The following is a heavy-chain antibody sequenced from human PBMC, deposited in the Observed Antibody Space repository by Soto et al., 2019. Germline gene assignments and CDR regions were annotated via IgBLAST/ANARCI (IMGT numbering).Heavy chain of an antibody. CDR1: GGSISSYY. Sequence: SETLSFTCTVSGGSISSYYWSWIRQPPGKGLEWIGYIYYSGSTNYNPSLKSRVTISVDTSKNQFSLKLSSVTAADTAVYYCARSRGLRGYSYGTDYWGQGTLVTVSS. J-gene: IGHJ4*02. CDR2: IYYSGST. D-gene: IGHD5-18*01. V-gene: IGHV4-59*01. CDR3: ARSRGLRGYSYGTDY.